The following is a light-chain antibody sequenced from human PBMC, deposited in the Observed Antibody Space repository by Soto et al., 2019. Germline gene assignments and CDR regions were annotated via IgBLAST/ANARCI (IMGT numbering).Light chain of an antibody. CDR3: CSYAGSYTWV. CDR1: SSDVGGYNY. V-gene: IGLV2-11*01. Sequence: QSALTQPRSVSGSPGQSVTISCTGTSSDVGGYNYVSWYQLHPGTAPKLMIYDVSKRPSGVPDRFSGSKSGNTASLTISGLQAVDEADYYCCSYAGSYTWVFGGGTKLTVL. J-gene: IGLJ3*02. CDR2: DVS.